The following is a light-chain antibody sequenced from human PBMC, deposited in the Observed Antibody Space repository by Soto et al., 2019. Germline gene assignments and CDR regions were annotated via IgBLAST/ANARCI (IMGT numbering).Light chain of an antibody. CDR2: GAS. Sequence: EIMLTQSPGTLSLSPGERATLSCVASQTVSSNFLAWYQQRPAQAPRLLIHGASTRATGITDRFSGSVSGTDFTLIISGLEPEDFAVYYCQQYGTSPATFGQGTKVDIK. CDR1: QTVSSNF. V-gene: IGKV3-20*01. J-gene: IGKJ1*01. CDR3: QQYGTSPAT.